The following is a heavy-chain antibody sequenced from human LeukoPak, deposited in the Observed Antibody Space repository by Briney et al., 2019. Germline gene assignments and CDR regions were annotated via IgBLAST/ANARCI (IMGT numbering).Heavy chain of an antibody. CDR2: TRNKANSYTT. V-gene: IGHV3-72*01. D-gene: IGHD3-10*01. J-gene: IGHJ4*02. CDR1: GFTFSDHY. Sequence: GGSLRLSCAASGFTFSDHYMDWVRQAPGKGLEWVGRTRNKANSYTTEYAASVKGRFTISRDDSRNSLYLQMNSLKTEDTAVYYCARVLYYGSGIFDYWAQGTLVTVSS. CDR3: ARVLYYGSGIFDY.